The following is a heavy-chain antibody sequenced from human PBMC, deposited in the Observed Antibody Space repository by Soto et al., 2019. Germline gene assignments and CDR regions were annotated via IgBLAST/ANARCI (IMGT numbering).Heavy chain of an antibody. CDR3: ARGEAARPWNWFDP. Sequence: QVQLVQSGAEVKKPGSSVKVSCKASGGTFSSYAISWVRQAPGQGLEWMGGIIPIFGTANYAQKFQGRVTITADEXXSTACMELSSLRSEDTAVYYCARGEAARPWNWFDPWGQGTLVTVSS. D-gene: IGHD6-6*01. CDR1: GGTFSSYA. V-gene: IGHV1-69*12. J-gene: IGHJ5*02. CDR2: IIPIFGTA.